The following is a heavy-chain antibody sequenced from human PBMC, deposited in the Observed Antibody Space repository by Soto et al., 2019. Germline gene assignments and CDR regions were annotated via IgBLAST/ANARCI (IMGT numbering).Heavy chain of an antibody. Sequence: ASVKVSCKVSGYTLTELSMHWVRQAPGKGLEWMGGFDPEDGETIYAQKFQGRVTMTEDTSTETAYMELSSLRSEDTAVYYCATALYYYYYYGMDVWGQGTTVTVSS. V-gene: IGHV1-24*01. CDR2: FDPEDGET. CDR3: ATALYYYYYYGMDV. CDR1: GYTLTELS. J-gene: IGHJ6*02.